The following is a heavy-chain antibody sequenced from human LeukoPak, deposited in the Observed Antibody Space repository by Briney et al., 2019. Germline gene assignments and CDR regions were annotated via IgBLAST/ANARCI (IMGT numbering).Heavy chain of an antibody. Sequence: GGSLRLSCAASGFTFSSYEMNWVRQAPGKGLEWVGRIKSKTDGGTTDYAAPVKGRFTISRDDSKNTLYLQMNSLKTEDTAVYYCTTDPWFSGWYGSYYYYGMDVWGQGTTVTVSS. V-gene: IGHV3-15*01. D-gene: IGHD6-19*01. CDR1: GFTFSSYE. CDR2: IKSKTDGGTT. CDR3: TTDPWFSGWYGSYYYYGMDV. J-gene: IGHJ6*02.